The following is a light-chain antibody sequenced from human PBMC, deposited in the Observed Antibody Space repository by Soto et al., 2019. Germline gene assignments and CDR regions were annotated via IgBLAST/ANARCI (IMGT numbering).Light chain of an antibody. V-gene: IGKV3-11*01. CDR1: QSVGTY. J-gene: IGKJ4*01. Sequence: EIVLTQSPVTLSLSPGERVTLSCRASQSVGTYLGWYQQKVGQAPSLLIYDASKRATGIPARFSGSGSGTDFTLTISSLEPEDFAVYYCRQRSDWPLTFGGGTKVDIK. CDR2: DAS. CDR3: RQRSDWPLT.